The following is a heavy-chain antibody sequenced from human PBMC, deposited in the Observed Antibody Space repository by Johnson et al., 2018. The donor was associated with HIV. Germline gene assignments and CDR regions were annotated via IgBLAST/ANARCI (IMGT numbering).Heavy chain of an antibody. Sequence: VQLVESGGGVVRPGGSLRLSCAASGFTFADYGMSWVRQAPGQGLEWVSGINWNGDTTAYADSVKCRFTISRDNAKNSLYLQMNSLRAEDTALYYCARALGTAVGAFDIWGQGTMVTVSS. J-gene: IGHJ3*02. CDR1: GFTFADYG. V-gene: IGHV3-20*04. CDR3: ARALGTAVGAFDI. D-gene: IGHD4-23*01. CDR2: INWNGDTT.